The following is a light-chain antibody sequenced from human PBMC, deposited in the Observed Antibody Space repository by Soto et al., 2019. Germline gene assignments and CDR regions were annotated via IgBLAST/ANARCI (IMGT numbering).Light chain of an antibody. CDR1: QTIRVY. CDR2: GAT. CDR3: QQSYNSAWT. J-gene: IGKJ1*01. Sequence: DIQMTQFPSSLSASVGDRVTITCRSSQTIRVYLNWYQHRPGKAPTVHIYGATKLQSGVSPRFSASVSGTEYTLTINNLQPEDIATYFCQQSYNSAWTFGQGTRV. V-gene: IGKV1-39*01.